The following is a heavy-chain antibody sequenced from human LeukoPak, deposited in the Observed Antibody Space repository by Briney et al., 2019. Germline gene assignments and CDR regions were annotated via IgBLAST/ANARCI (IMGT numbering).Heavy chain of an antibody. Sequence: ASVKVSCKASGYTFTGYYMHWVRQAPGQGLEWMGWINPNSGGTNYAQKFQGRVTMTRDTSISTAYMELSSLRSEDTAVYYCASQGVVPAAITTDYWGQGTLVTVSS. CDR3: ASQGVVPAAITTDY. CDR1: GYTFTGYY. J-gene: IGHJ4*02. CDR2: INPNSGGT. D-gene: IGHD2-2*01. V-gene: IGHV1-2*02.